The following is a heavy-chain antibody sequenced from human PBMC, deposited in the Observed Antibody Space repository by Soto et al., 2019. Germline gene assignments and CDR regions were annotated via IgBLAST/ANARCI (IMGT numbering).Heavy chain of an antibody. CDR3: ARHRFNYYDDTVYYYFDY. Sequence: ASVKVSCKASGYSFTSYGISWVRQAPGQGPEWMGWISGHNGNTNHPQSLQGRVTMTTDTSRNTAYMELRSLRSDDTAVYYCARHRFNYYDDTVYYYFDYWGHGTLATVSS. CDR2: ISGHNGNT. J-gene: IGHJ4*01. D-gene: IGHD3-22*01. V-gene: IGHV1-18*04. CDR1: GYSFTSYG.